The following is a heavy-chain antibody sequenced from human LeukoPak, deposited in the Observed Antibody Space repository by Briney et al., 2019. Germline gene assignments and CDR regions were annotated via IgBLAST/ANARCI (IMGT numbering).Heavy chain of an antibody. J-gene: IGHJ4*02. D-gene: IGHD1-26*01. CDR2: IYYSGST. CDR1: GGSISSSSYY. V-gene: IGHV4-39*07. CDR3: ARVGDSGSYFDY. Sequence: SETLSLTCTVSGGSISSSSYYWGWIRQPPGKGLEWIGSIYYSGSTYYNPSLKSRVTISVGTSKNQFSLKLSSVTAADTAVYYCARVGDSGSYFDYWGQGTLVTVSS.